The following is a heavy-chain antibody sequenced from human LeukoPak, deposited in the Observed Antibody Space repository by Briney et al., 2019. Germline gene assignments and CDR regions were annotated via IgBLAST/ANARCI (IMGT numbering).Heavy chain of an antibody. V-gene: IGHV1-18*01. J-gene: IGHJ4*02. CDR3: ARDLYDYDSSGLDY. CDR2: ISAYNGNT. CDR1: GYTFTSYG. D-gene: IGHD3-22*01. Sequence: ASVKVSFKASGYTFTSYGISWVRQAPGQGLEWMGWISAYNGNTNYAQKLQGRVTMTTDTSTSTAYMELRSLRSDDTAVYYCARDLYDYDSSGLDYWGQGTLVTVSS.